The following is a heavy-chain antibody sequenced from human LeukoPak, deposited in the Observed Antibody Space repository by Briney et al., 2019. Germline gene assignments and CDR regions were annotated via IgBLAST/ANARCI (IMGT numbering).Heavy chain of an antibody. CDR2: IYTSGST. V-gene: IGHV4-4*07. CDR1: GGSISSYY. Sequence: SETLSLTCTVSGGSISSYYWSWIRQPAGKGLEWIGRIYTSGSTNYNPSLKSRVTMSVDTSKNQFSLKLSSVTAADTAVYYCARDPLWFGELGNWFDPWGQGTLVTVSS. CDR3: ARDPLWFGELGNWFDP. J-gene: IGHJ5*02. D-gene: IGHD3-10*01.